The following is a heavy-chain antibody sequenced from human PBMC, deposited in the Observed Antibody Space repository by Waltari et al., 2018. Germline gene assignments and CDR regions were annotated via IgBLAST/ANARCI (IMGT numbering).Heavy chain of an antibody. CDR2: IWARGST. CDR1: GGSIRSGSYY. CDR3: ARDTEYYYDDSGFVFDI. J-gene: IGHJ3*02. V-gene: IGHV4-61*02. Sequence: QVQLQESGPGLVEPSQTLSLTCTVSGGSIRSGSYYWTWIRQPAGKGLGWIGRIWARGSTNYNPSLKSRVTISVDTPRNQFSLKLTSVTAADTAVYYCARDTEYYYDDSGFVFDIWGQGTMVTVSS. D-gene: IGHD3-22*01.